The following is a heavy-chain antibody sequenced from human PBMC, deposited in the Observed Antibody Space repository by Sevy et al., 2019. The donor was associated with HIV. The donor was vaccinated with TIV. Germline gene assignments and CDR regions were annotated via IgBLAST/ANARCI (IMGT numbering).Heavy chain of an antibody. CDR3: ARIRGIAARGFFDY. CDR1: GGTFRSYA. V-gene: IGHV1-69*13. Sequence: SVKVSCKASGGTFRSYAISWVRQAPGQGLEWMGGIIPIFGTANYAQKFQGRVTITADESTSTAYMELSSLRSEDTAVYYCARIRGIAARGFFDYWGQGTLVTVSS. CDR2: IIPIFGTA. J-gene: IGHJ4*02. D-gene: IGHD6-6*01.